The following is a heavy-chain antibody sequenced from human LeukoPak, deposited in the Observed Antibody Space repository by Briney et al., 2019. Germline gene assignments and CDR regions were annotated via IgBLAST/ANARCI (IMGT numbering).Heavy chain of an antibody. V-gene: IGHV4-39*07. Sequence: PSETLSLTCTVSGGSISSSSYYWGWIRQPPGKGLEWIGSIYYSGSTNYNPSLKSRVTISVDKSKNQFSLKLSSVTAADTAVYYCARGPGIAAAGTFDYWGQGTLVTVSS. D-gene: IGHD6-13*01. CDR2: IYYSGST. J-gene: IGHJ4*02. CDR3: ARGPGIAAAGTFDY. CDR1: GGSISSSSYY.